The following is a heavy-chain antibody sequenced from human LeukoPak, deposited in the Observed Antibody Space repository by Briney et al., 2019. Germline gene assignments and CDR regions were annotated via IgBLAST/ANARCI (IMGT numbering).Heavy chain of an antibody. CDR1: GGTFSSYA. CDR2: IIPIFGTA. D-gene: IGHD3-10*01. J-gene: IGHJ4*02. Sequence: SVKVSCKASGGTFSSYAISWVRQAPGQGLEWMGGIIPIFGTANYAQKFQGRVTTTADKSTSTAYVELSSLRSEDTAVYYCARSRKRGDYGSSCDYWGQGTLVTVSS. CDR3: ARSRKRGDYGSSCDY. V-gene: IGHV1-69*06.